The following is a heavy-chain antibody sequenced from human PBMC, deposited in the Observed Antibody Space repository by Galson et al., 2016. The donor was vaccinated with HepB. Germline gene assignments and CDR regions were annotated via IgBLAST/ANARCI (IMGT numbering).Heavy chain of an antibody. CDR2: IKEDGSEE. V-gene: IGHV3-7*01. Sequence: SLRLSCAASGFTSSHYWMNWVRQAPGKGLEWVARIKEDGSEEKYVDSVKGRFTISRDNAKNLLYLQMYSLGVEDTAVYYCARVFDYALDNWGQGTLVTVSP. CDR1: GFTSSHYW. CDR3: ARVFDYALDN. J-gene: IGHJ4*02. D-gene: IGHD4/OR15-4a*01.